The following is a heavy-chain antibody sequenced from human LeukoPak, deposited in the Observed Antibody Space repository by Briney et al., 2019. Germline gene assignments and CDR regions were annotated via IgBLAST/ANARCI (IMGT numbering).Heavy chain of an antibody. J-gene: IGHJ4*02. Sequence: GGSLRLSCAASGFTVSSNYMSWVRQAPGKGLEWVSVIYSGGSTYYADSVKGRFTISRDNSKNTLYLQMNSLRAEDTAVYYSARDLGYSYGYVYWGQGTLVTVSS. V-gene: IGHV3-53*01. D-gene: IGHD5-18*01. CDR3: ARDLGYSYGYVY. CDR2: IYSGGST. CDR1: GFTVSSNY.